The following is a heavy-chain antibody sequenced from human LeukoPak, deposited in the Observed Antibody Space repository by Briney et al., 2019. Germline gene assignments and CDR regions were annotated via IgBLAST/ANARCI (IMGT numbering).Heavy chain of an antibody. CDR2: IYYSGST. Sequence: SETLSLTCTVSGGSISSSSYYWGWIRQPPGKGLEWIGSIYYSGSTYYNPSLKSRVTIPVDTSKNQFSLKLSSVTAADTAVYYCARVRLGDYRFDHFDYWGQGTLVTVSS. CDR3: ARVRLGDYRFDHFDY. D-gene: IGHD4-17*01. V-gene: IGHV4-39*07. CDR1: GGSISSSSYY. J-gene: IGHJ4*02.